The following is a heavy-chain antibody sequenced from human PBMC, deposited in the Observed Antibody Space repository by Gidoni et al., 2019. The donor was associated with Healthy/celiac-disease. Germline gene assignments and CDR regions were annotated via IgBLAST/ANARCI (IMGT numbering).Heavy chain of an antibody. CDR2: INHSGST. D-gene: IGHD2-2*01. V-gene: IGHV4-34*01. J-gene: IGHJ6*02. Sequence: QVQLQQWGAGLLQPSETLSLPCAVYGGSFSGSYWSWIRQPPGTGLEWIGKINHSGSTNYNPSRKSRVTISVDTSKNQFSLKPSSGTAADTAVYYCARGSCSNTSCSPRGYYYDYYVMDVWGQGTTVTVSS. CDR1: GGSFSGSY. CDR3: ARGSCSNTSCSPRGYYYDYYVMDV.